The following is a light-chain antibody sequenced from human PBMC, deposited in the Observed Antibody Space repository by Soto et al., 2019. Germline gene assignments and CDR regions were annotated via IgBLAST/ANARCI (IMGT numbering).Light chain of an antibody. V-gene: IGLV2-18*02. CDR1: SSDVGSYNR. Sequence: QSALTQPPSVSGSPGQSVTISCTGTSSDVGSYNRVSWYQQPPGTAPKLMIYEVSNWPSGVPDRFSGSKSGNTASLTISGLQAEDEADYYCSSYTSSNTLVFGGGTKLTVL. J-gene: IGLJ2*01. CDR3: SSYTSSNTLV. CDR2: EVS.